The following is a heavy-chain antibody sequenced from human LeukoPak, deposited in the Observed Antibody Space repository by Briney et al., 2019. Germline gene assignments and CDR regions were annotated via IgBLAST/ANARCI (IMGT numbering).Heavy chain of an antibody. CDR1: GFTFSSYE. V-gene: IGHV3-21*01. CDR3: ARVIAGKTPQDY. J-gene: IGHJ4*02. CDR2: ISSSSSYI. Sequence: GGSLRLSCAASGFTFSSYEMNWVRQAPGKGLEWVSYISSSSSYIYYADSVKGRFTISRDNAKNSLYLQMNSLRAEDTAVYYCARVIAGKTPQDYWGQGTLVTVSS. D-gene: IGHD6-13*01.